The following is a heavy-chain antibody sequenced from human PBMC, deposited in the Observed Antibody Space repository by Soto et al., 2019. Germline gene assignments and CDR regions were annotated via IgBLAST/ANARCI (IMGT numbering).Heavy chain of an antibody. J-gene: IGHJ4*02. V-gene: IGHV1-58*01. CDR3: AADSFYDSSGYFIPPIDY. CDR1: GFTFTSSA. CDR2: IVVGSGNT. Sequence: GASVKVSCKASGFTFTSSAVQWVRQARGQRLEWIGWIVVGSGNTNYAQKFQERVTITRDMSTSTAYMELSSLRSEDTAVYYCAADSFYDSSGYFIPPIDYWGQGTLVTVSS. D-gene: IGHD3-22*01.